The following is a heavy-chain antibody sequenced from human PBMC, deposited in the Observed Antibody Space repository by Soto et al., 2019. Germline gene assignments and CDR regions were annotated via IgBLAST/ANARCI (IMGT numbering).Heavy chain of an antibody. J-gene: IGHJ4*02. CDR3: ARDFYGGYTYGPGDY. Sequence: GGSLRLSCAASGFMFSSYWMSWVRQAPGKGLEWVANIHGDGGKIYYVDSVKGRFTISRDNAKRSLYLQMNSLRAEDTAVYYCARDFYGGYTYGPGDYWGQGALVTVSS. CDR2: IHGDGGKI. CDR1: GFMFSSYW. V-gene: IGHV3-7*01. D-gene: IGHD5-18*01.